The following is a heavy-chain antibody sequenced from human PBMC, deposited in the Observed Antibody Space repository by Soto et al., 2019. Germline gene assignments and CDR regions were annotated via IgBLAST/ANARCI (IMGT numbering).Heavy chain of an antibody. CDR3: VRDYYDTSGYPNTFDM. D-gene: IGHD3-22*01. CDR1: GGTFSSYA. Sequence: ASVKVSCKASGGTFSSYAISWVRQAPGQGLEWMGGIIPIFGTANYAQKFQGRFTISRDNAKNSLYLDLTRLRAEDTAVYFCVRDYYDTSGYPNTFDMWGQGTMVTVSS. V-gene: IGHV1-69*05. J-gene: IGHJ3*02. CDR2: IIPIFGTA.